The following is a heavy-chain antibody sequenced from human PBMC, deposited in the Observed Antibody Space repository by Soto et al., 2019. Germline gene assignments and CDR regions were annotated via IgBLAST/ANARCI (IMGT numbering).Heavy chain of an antibody. CDR2: IKQDGSEK. J-gene: IGHJ6*02. CDR1: GFTFSSYL. CDR3: ARAKTAGIGCYYYYGMDV. V-gene: IGHV3-7*05. D-gene: IGHD6-13*01. Sequence: GGSLRLSCAASGFTFSSYLMSWVRQAPGKGLEWVANIKQDGSEKYYVDSVKGRFTISRDNAKNSLYLQMNSLRAEDTAVYYCARAKTAGIGCYYYYGMDVWGQGTTVTVSS.